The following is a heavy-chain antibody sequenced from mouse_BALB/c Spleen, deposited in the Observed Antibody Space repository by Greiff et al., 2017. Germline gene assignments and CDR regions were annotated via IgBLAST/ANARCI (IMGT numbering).Heavy chain of an antibody. V-gene: IGHV14-4*02. Sequence: VQLQQSGAELVRSGASVTLSCTASGFNIKDYYMHWVKQRPEQGLEWIGWIDPENGDTEYAPKFQGKATMTADTSSNTAYLQLSSLTSEDTAVYYCHAERFAYWGQGTLVTVSA. J-gene: IGHJ3*01. CDR1: GFNIKDYY. CDR2: IDPENGDT. CDR3: HAERFAY.